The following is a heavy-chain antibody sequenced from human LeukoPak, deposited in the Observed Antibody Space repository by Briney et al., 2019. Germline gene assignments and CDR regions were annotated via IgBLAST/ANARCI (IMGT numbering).Heavy chain of an antibody. CDR2: ISGSGSYT. CDR1: GFTFSTYA. D-gene: IGHD1-26*01. J-gene: IGHJ3*02. V-gene: IGHV3-23*01. Sequence: GGSLRLSCAASGFTFSTYAMSWVRQAPGKGLEWVSAISGSGSYTSYADSVEGRFTISRHNSKNTLYLQMNSLRAEDTAVYYCAKEGSGSPHDALDIWSQGTMVTVSS. CDR3: AKEGSGSPHDALDI.